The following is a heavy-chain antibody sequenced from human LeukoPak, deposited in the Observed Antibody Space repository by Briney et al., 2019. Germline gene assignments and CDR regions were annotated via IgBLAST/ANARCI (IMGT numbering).Heavy chain of an antibody. CDR1: GGSISSYY. CDR2: IYYSGST. V-gene: IGHV4-59*01. Sequence: SETLSLTCTVSGGSISSYYWSWIRQPPGKGLEWFGYIYYSGSTNYNPSLKSRVTISVDTSKNQFSLKLSSVTAADTAVYYCARGQLGATDAFDIWGQGTMVTVSS. CDR3: ARGQLGATDAFDI. D-gene: IGHD1-26*01. J-gene: IGHJ3*02.